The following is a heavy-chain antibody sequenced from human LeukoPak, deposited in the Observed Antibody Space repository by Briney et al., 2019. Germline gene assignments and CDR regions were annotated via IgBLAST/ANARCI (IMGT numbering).Heavy chain of an antibody. J-gene: IGHJ4*02. CDR3: ARAPLYGSGSYLFDY. D-gene: IGHD3-10*01. CDR1: GFTFSSYS. CDR2: ISSSSSYI. Sequence: GGSLRLSCAASGFTFSSYSMNWVRQAPGKGLEWVSSISSSSSYIYYADSVKGRFTISRDNAKNSLYLQMNSLRAEDTAVYYCARAPLYGSGSYLFDYWGQGTLVTVSS. V-gene: IGHV3-21*01.